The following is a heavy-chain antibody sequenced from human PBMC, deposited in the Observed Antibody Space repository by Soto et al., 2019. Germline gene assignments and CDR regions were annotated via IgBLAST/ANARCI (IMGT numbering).Heavy chain of an antibody. CDR3: AVSNCGGDCYGGYYYMDV. J-gene: IGHJ6*03. V-gene: IGHV1-58*02. Sequence: QMQLVQSGPEVKKPGTSVKVSCKASGFTFISSAMQWVRQARGQRLEWIGWIVVGSGNTNYAQKFQERDTITRDMSTSTAYMELSSLRFEDTAVYYCAVSNCGGDCYGGYYYMDVWGKGTTVTVSS. D-gene: IGHD2-21*01. CDR2: IVVGSGNT. CDR1: GFTFISSA.